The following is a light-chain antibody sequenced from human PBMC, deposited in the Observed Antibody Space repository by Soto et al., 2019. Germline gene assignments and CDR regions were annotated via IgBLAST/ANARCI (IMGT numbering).Light chain of an antibody. CDR2: DAS. CDR1: QSVSSD. J-gene: IGKJ4*01. Sequence: EIVLTQSPATLSLSPGERATLSCRASQSVSSDLAWYQLKPGQAPRLLIYDASHRATGIPARFSGSGSGTEFALTISSLEPQDFAVDCCQQSSNWPITFGGGIMVEIK. V-gene: IGKV3-11*01. CDR3: QQSSNWPIT.